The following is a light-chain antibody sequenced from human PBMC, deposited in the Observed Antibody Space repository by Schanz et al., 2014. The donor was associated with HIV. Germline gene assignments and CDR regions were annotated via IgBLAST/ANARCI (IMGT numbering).Light chain of an antibody. CDR2: GAS. V-gene: IGKV3-15*01. Sequence: EIVMTQSPATLSLSPGERATVSCRASQSVSSSSLAWYQQKPGQSPGLLIYGASTRATGIPARFSGSGSGTDFTLTISSLQPDDFATYYCQQYNSFSSTFGQGTKLEIK. CDR1: QSVSSS. J-gene: IGKJ2*01. CDR3: QQYNSFSST.